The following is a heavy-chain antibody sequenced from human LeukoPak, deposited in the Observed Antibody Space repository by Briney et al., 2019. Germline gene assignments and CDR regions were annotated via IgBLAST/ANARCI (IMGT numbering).Heavy chain of an antibody. CDR2: IYTSGST. CDR3: ARRKPSFCSGGSCYGNRFDY. V-gene: IGHV4-4*07. Sequence: SETLSLTCTVSGGSISSYYWSWIRQPAGKGLEWIGRIYTSGSTNYNPSLKSRVTMSVDTSKNQFSLKLSSVTAADTAVYYCARRKPSFCSGGSCYGNRFDYWGQGTLVTVSS. J-gene: IGHJ4*02. CDR1: GGSISSYY. D-gene: IGHD2-15*01.